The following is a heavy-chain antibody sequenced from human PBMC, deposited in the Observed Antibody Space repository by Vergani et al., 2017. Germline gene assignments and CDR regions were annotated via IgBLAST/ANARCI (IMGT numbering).Heavy chain of an antibody. J-gene: IGHJ3*02. CDR1: GITFWKFG. CDR3: AKVGRSEVAGTFGAFDI. D-gene: IGHD6-19*01. CDR2: ISWNSGAV. Sequence: EVDLVESGGGLAQPGGSLRLSCEASGITFWKFGMHWVRQGPGKGLEGVSGISWNSGAVDYADSVRGRFTISRDNAKNSLFLEMNSLRFEDTAVYYCAKVGRSEVAGTFGAFDIWGQGTMVTVSS. V-gene: IGHV3-9*01.